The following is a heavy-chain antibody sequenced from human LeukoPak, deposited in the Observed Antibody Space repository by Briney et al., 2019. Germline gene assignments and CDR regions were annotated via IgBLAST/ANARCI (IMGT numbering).Heavy chain of an antibody. Sequence: SETLSLTCTVSGGSLSIYYWRWIRQPAGTGLEWIGRIYTSGSTNYNPSLKSRVTMSVDTSKNQFSLKLSSVTAADTAVYYCARVTSGTGFDYWGQGTLVTVSS. CDR3: ARVTSGTGFDY. V-gene: IGHV4-4*07. J-gene: IGHJ4*02. CDR1: GGSLSIYY. CDR2: IYTSGST. D-gene: IGHD1-14*01.